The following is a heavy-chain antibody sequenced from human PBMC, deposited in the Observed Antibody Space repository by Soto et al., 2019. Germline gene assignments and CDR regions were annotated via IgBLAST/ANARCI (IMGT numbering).Heavy chain of an antibody. CDR1: GFTASADY. D-gene: IGHD3-22*01. CDR3: ARDKWLSNLNTWFDP. V-gene: IGHV3-66*01. Sequence: GSLRLSCAPSGFTASADYMSCVRRSPGKGLEWVSVIYAGGTTYYTDSVKGRFTVSKDNSKNILYLQMNSLRADDTAVYYCARDKWLSNLNTWFDPWAQGTLVTVS. J-gene: IGHJ5*02. CDR2: IYAGGTT.